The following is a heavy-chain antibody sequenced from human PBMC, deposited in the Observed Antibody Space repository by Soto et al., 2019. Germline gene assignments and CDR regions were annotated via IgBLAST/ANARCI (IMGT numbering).Heavy chain of an antibody. V-gene: IGHV3-33*01. J-gene: IGHJ4*02. D-gene: IGHD6-13*01. CDR1: GFTFSSYG. CDR2: IWYDGSNK. Sequence: QVQLVESGGGVVQPGRSLRLSCAASGFTFSSYGMHWVRQAPGKGLEWVAVIWYDGSNKYYADSVKGRFTISRDNSKNTLYLQMNSLRAEDTAVYYCARQGIAAALFDYWGQGTLVTVSS. CDR3: ARQGIAAALFDY.